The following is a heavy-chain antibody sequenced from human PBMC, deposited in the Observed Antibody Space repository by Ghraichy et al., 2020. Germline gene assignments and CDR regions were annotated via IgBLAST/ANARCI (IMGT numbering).Heavy chain of an antibody. CDR2: ISSSSSYI. J-gene: IGHJ4*02. Sequence: GGSLRLSCAASGFTFSSYSMNWVRQAPGKGLEWVSSISSSSSYIYYADSVKGRFTISRDNAKNSLYLQMNSLRAEDTAVYYCARVPGYSSSWYEGDYWGQGTLVTVSS. V-gene: IGHV3-21*01. CDR3: ARVPGYSSSWYEGDY. D-gene: IGHD6-13*01. CDR1: GFTFSSYS.